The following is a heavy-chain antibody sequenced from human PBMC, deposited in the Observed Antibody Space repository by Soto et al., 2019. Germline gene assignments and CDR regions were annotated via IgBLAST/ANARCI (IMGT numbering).Heavy chain of an antibody. D-gene: IGHD2-15*01. J-gene: IGHJ6*03. CDR1: GGSISSYY. Sequence: SETLSLTCTVSGGSISSYYWSWIRQPPGKGLEWIGYIYYSGSTNYNPSLKSRVTISVDTSKNQFSLKLSSVTAADTAVYYCARHKVEVVEHYYYYYYMDVWGKGTTVTVSS. CDR3: ARHKVEVVEHYYYYYYMDV. V-gene: IGHV4-59*08. CDR2: IYYSGST.